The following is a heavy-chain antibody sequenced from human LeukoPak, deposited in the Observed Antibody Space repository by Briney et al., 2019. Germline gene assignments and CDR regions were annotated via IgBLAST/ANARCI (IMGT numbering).Heavy chain of an antibody. V-gene: IGHV4-59*01. CDR2: IYYSGSSGST. CDR3: ARDISSSSWFSNWFDP. J-gene: IGHJ5*02. D-gene: IGHD6-13*01. CDR1: SGSISSYY. Sequence: SETLSLTCTVSSGSISSYYWSWIRQPPGKGLEWIGYIYYSGSSGSTHYNPSLRSRVTISVDTSKNQFSLKLSSVTAADTAVYYCARDISSSSWFSNWFDPWGQGTLVTVSS.